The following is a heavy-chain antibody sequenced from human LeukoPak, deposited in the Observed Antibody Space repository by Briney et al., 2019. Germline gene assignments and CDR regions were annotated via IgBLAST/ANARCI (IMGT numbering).Heavy chain of an antibody. CDR2: ISGSGGTT. J-gene: IGHJ4*02. V-gene: IGHV3-23*01. CDR1: GITLSNYG. CDR3: AKRGVVIRVILVGFHREAYYFDS. D-gene: IGHD3-22*01. Sequence: GGSLRLSCAVSGITLSNYGMSWVRQAPGKGLEWVAGISGSGGTTNYGDSVKSRFTISRDNPKNTLYLQMNSLRAEDTAVYFCAKRGVVIRVILVGFHREAYYFDSWGQGALVTVSS.